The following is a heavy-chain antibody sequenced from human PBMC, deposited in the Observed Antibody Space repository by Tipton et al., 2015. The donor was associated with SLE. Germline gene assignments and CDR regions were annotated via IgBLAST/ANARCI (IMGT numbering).Heavy chain of an antibody. CDR1: GGTFSNYA. CDR3: ARDHPVTVTTGAFDS. D-gene: IGHD4-17*01. V-gene: IGHV1-69*06. CDR2: IIPIFGTA. J-gene: IGHJ3*02. Sequence: QSGAEVKKPGASVKVSCKASGGTFSNYAISWVRQAPGQGLEWMGGIIPIFGTANYAQKFQGRVTITADKSTGTAYMELRSLRSDDTAVYYCARDHPVTVTTGAFDSWGQGTMVTVSS.